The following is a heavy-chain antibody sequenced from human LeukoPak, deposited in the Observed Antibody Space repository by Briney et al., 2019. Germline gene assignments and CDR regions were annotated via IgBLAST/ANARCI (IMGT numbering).Heavy chain of an antibody. V-gene: IGHV1-69*01. D-gene: IGHD5-12*01. CDR1: GGTFSIYA. J-gene: IGHJ4*02. CDR2: IIPIFGTA. Sequence: SVKASCKASGGTFSIYAISWVRQAPGQGLEWMGGIIPIFGTANYAQKFQGRVTITADESTSTAYMELSSLRSEDTAVYYCARDVATMNSYYFDYWGQGTLVTVSS. CDR3: ARDVATMNSYYFDY.